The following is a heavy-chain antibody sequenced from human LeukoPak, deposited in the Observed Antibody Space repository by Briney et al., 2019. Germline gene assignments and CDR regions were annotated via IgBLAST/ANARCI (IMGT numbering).Heavy chain of an antibody. D-gene: IGHD2-2*01. V-gene: IGHV4-59*01. CDR2: IYYSGST. CDR1: GGSISSYY. Sequence: SETLFLTCTVSGGSISSYYWSWIRQPPGKGLEWIGYIYYSGSTNYNPSLKSRVTISVDTSKNQFSLKLSSVTAADTAVYYCAREIVVVPAAIPGYYYMDVWGKGTTVTVSS. CDR3: AREIVVVPAAIPGYYYMDV. J-gene: IGHJ6*03.